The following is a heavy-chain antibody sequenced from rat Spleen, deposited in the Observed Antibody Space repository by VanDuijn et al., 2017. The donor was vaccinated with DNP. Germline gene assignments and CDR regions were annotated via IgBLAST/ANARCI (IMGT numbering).Heavy chain of an antibody. J-gene: IGHJ2*01. V-gene: IGHV3-1*01. Sequence: EVQLQESGSGLVKPSQSLSLTCSVTGYSITSHYWGWIRKFPGNKMEYIGHISYSGSTNYNPSLRSRISITRDTSKNHFFLQLSSVTTEDTATYYCARWTRYFDYWGQGVMVTVSS. CDR1: GYSITSHY. CDR2: ISYSGST. D-gene: IGHD1-7*01. CDR3: ARWTRYFDY.